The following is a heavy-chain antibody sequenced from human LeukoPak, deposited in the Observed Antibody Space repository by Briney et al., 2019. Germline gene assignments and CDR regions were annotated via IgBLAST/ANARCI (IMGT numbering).Heavy chain of an antibody. D-gene: IGHD3-3*01. Sequence: SETLSLTCTFFGGSISSYYWSWIRQPAGKGLEWIGRIYTSGSTNYNPSLKSRVTMSVDTSKNQFSLKLSSVTAADTAVYYCARDGSVLWRGYHSISYNYYMDVWGEGTTVTVSS. CDR3: ARDGSVLWRGYHSISYNYYMDV. CDR1: GGSISSYY. V-gene: IGHV4-4*07. J-gene: IGHJ6*03. CDR2: IYTSGST.